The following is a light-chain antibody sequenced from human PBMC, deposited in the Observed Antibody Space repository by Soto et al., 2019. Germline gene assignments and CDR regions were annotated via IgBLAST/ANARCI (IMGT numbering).Light chain of an antibody. CDR2: WAS. Sequence: DIVMTQSPDSLAVSLGARATINCKSSQSVLYSSNNKNYLAWYQPKPGQPPKLLIYWASTRESGVPDRFSGNGSGTDFTLTISSLQAEDVAVYYCQQYYRPWTFGQGTKVEIK. V-gene: IGKV4-1*01. CDR1: QSVLYSSNNKNY. CDR3: QQYYRPWT. J-gene: IGKJ1*01.